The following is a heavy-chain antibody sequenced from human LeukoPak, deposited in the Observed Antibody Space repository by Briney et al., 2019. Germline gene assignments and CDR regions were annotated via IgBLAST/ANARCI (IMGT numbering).Heavy chain of an antibody. CDR2: IRYDGSNK. CDR3: AKSGKIRLLGGYCYMDV. D-gene: IGHD1-1*01. J-gene: IGHJ6*03. Sequence: GGSLRLSCAASGFTFSSYGMHWVRQAPGKGLEWVAFIRYDGSNKYYADSVKGRFTISRDNSKNTLYLQMNSLRAEDTAVYYCAKSGKIRLLGGYCYMDVWGKGTTVTVSS. CDR1: GFTFSSYG. V-gene: IGHV3-30*02.